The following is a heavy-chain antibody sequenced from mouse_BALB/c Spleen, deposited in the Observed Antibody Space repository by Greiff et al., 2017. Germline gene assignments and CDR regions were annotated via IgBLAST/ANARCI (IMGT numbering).Heavy chain of an antibody. D-gene: IGHD2-4*01. CDR2: IYPGNGDT. J-gene: IGHJ3*01. Sequence: QVQLQQPGAELVKPGASVKMPCKASGYTFTSYNMHWVKQTPGQGLEWIGAIYPGNGDTSYNQKFKGKATLTADKSSSTAYMQLSSLTSEDSAVYYCARIYYDHFAYWGQGTLVTVSA. CDR3: ARIYYDHFAY. CDR1: GYTFTSYN. V-gene: IGHV1-12*01.